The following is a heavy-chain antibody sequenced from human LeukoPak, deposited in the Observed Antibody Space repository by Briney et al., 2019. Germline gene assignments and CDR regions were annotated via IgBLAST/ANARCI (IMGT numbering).Heavy chain of an antibody. CDR2: INHSGST. D-gene: IGHD6-19*01. CDR3: AREVFSLAVAAYY. CDR1: GGSISSSSYY. Sequence: SETLSLTCTVSGGSISSSSYYWGWIRQPPGKGLEWIGEINHSGSTNYNPSLKSRVTISVDTSKNQFSLKLSSVTAADTAVYYCAREVFSLAVAAYYWGQGTLVTVSS. V-gene: IGHV4-39*07. J-gene: IGHJ4*02.